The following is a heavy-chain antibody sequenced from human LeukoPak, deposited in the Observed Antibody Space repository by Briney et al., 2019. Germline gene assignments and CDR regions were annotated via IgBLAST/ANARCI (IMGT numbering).Heavy chain of an antibody. V-gene: IGHV3-30*02. Sequence: PGGSLRLSCAASGFSFRSYGMHWVRQAPGKGLEWVSFIRSHGNDKYYADSVKGRFTISRDNSKNTVYLQMNSLRAEDTALYYCTKEGAGGTGYAFDIWGQGTMVTVSS. J-gene: IGHJ3*02. D-gene: IGHD3-10*01. CDR2: IRSHGNDK. CDR3: TKEGAGGTGYAFDI. CDR1: GFSFRSYG.